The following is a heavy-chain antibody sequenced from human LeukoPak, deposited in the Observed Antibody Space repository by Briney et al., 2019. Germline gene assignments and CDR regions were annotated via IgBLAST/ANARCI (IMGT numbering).Heavy chain of an antibody. D-gene: IGHD4-17*01. CDR3: AREMTTELLGCFDP. CDR1: GYTFTDYY. Sequence: ASVKISCKASGYTFTDYYMHWVRQAPGHGLEWMGWINPHSGVTNFAQNFQDRVTMTRGTSISTAYMELSRLRSDDTAVYYCAREMTTELLGCFDPWGQGTLVTVSS. CDR2: INPHSGVT. J-gene: IGHJ5*02. V-gene: IGHV1-2*02.